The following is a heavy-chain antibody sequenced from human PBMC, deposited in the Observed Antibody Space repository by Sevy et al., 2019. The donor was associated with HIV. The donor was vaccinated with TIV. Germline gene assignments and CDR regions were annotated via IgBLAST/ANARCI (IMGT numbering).Heavy chain of an antibody. CDR3: ARPDDSSGYYIEYFQH. CDR1: GLTFSSYS. J-gene: IGHJ1*01. D-gene: IGHD3-22*01. V-gene: IGHV3-21*01. Sequence: GGSLRLSCAASGLTFSSYSMNWVRQAPGKGLEWVSSISSSSTYIYYAGSVKGRCTISRDNAKNSLYLQMNSLRGEDTAVYYCARPDDSSGYYIEYFQHWGQGTLVTVSS. CDR2: ISSSSTYI.